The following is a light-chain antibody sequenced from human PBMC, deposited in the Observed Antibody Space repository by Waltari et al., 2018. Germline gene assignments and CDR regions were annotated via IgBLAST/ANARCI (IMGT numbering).Light chain of an antibody. CDR1: QSVLSSTNSNNY. V-gene: IGKV4-1*01. CDR3: QKYYTTPCT. CDR2: WAS. J-gene: IGKJ2*02. Sequence: DIVLTQSPDSLALSLGERATITCRSSQSVLSSTNSNNYLAWYQQRPGQPPTLLFYWASSLVAVVPERCGGSGSGTDFTLTSSSLQAEDVAVYYCQKYYTTPCTFGQGTRLEIK.